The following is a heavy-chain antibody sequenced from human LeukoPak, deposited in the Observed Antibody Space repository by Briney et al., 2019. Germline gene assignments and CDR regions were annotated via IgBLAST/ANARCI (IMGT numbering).Heavy chain of an antibody. Sequence: GGSLRLSCVASGFTFSSYWMSWVRQAPGRGLEWVANLKQDGSEKYYVDSVKGRFTISRDNAKNSLYLQMNSLRAEDTAVYYCAKERSYYDSSGYLDYWGQGTLVTVSS. D-gene: IGHD3-22*01. J-gene: IGHJ4*02. CDR3: AKERSYYDSSGYLDY. V-gene: IGHV3-7*01. CDR1: GFTFSSYW. CDR2: LKQDGSEK.